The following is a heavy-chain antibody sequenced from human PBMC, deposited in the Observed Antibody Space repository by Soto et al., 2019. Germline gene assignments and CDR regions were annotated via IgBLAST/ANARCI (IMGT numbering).Heavy chain of an antibody. CDR3: ARDGGVAATLANYFDY. J-gene: IGHJ4*02. CDR2: MSRSRRYI. Sequence: PGGSLRLSCAASGFTFNSYSMNWVRQAPGKGLEWGSSMSRSRRYIYYADSVKGRFTTSRDNAKNSVYLQMNSLRAEDTAVYYCARDGGVAATLANYFDYWGQGTLITVSS. CDR1: GFTFNSYS. D-gene: IGHD2-15*01. V-gene: IGHV3-21*01.